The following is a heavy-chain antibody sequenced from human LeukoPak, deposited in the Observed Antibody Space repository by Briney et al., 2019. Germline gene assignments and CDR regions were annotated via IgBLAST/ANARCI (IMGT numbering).Heavy chain of an antibody. D-gene: IGHD1-14*01. V-gene: IGHV1-8*01. Sequence: GASVKVSCKASGYTFTSLDINWVRQATGQGLEWMGWINPNSGNRGYAQQFQGRVTITTDESTSTAYMELSSLRSEDTAVYYCAMPPAGPAAYYYYMDVWGKGTTVTVSS. J-gene: IGHJ6*03. CDR2: INPNSGNR. CDR3: AMPPAGPAAYYYYMDV. CDR1: GYTFTSLD.